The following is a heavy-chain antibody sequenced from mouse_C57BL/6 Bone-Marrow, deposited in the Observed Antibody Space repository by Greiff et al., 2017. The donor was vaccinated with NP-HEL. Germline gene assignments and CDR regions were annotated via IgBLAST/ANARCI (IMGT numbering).Heavy chain of an antibody. Sequence: QVQLQQPGAELVKPGASVKLSCKASGYTFTSYWMHWVKQRPGQGLEWIGMIHPNSGSTKYNEKFKSKATLTVDKSSSPAYMQLSSLTSEDSAVYYCARDDGYPDYWGQGTTLTVSS. J-gene: IGHJ2*01. CDR2: IHPNSGST. V-gene: IGHV1-64*01. D-gene: IGHD2-3*01. CDR3: ARDDGYPDY. CDR1: GYTFTSYW.